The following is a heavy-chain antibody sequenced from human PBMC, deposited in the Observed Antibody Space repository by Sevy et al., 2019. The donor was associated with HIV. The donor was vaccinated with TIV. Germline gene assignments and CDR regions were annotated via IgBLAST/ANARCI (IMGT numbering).Heavy chain of an antibody. CDR2: FDPEDGET. V-gene: IGHV1-24*01. J-gene: IGHJ4*02. CDR1: GYTLTELS. CDR3: ATAGLRDSSGYYYDY. Sequence: GESLKISCKVSGYTLTELSMHWVRQAPGKGLEWMGGFDPEDGETIYAQKFQGRVTMTEDTSTDTAYMELSSLRSEDTAVYYCATAGLRDSSGYYYDYWGQGTLVTVSS. D-gene: IGHD3-22*01.